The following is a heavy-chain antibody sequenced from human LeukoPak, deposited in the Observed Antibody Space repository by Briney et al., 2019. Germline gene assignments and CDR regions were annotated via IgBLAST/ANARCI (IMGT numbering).Heavy chain of an antibody. Sequence: GRSLRLSCAASGFTFSSYGMHWVRQAPGKGLEWVAVIWYDGSNKYYADSVKGRSTISRDNSKNTLYLQMNSLRAEDTAVYYCARGGTDHDAFDIWGQGTMVTASS. CDR3: ARGGTDHDAFDI. CDR2: IWYDGSNK. D-gene: IGHD3-16*01. CDR1: GFTFSSYG. V-gene: IGHV3-33*01. J-gene: IGHJ3*02.